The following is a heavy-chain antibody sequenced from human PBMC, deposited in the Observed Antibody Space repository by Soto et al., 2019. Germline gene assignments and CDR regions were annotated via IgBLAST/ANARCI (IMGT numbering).Heavy chain of an antibody. Sequence: QVQLVQSGAEVKKPGASVKVSCKASGYTFTSYGISWVRQAPGQGLEWMGWISAYNGNTNYAQKLQGRVTMTTDTSTSTAYMELRSLRSDDTAVYYCARDKEGPEKWLVSPVGAFDIWCQCTMVTVSS. J-gene: IGHJ3*02. CDR3: ARDKEGPEKWLVSPVGAFDI. D-gene: IGHD6-19*01. V-gene: IGHV1-18*01. CDR1: GYTFTSYG. CDR2: ISAYNGNT.